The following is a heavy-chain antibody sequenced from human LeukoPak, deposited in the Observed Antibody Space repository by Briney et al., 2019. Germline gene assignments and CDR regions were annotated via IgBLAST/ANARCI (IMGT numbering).Heavy chain of an antibody. J-gene: IGHJ4*02. CDR3: AYGSGWYFDY. CDR2: IKADGSNI. Sequence: GGSLRLSCAASGFSFGSSWMHWVRQAPGKGPVWVSRIKADGSNIASADSVKGRFTISRDNAKNTLYLQMNSLRVEDTAVYYCAYGSGWYFDYWGQGTLVTVSS. V-gene: IGHV3-74*01. CDR1: GFSFGSSW. D-gene: IGHD6-19*01.